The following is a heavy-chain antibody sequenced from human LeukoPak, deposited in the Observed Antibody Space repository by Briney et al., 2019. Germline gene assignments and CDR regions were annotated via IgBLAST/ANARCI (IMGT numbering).Heavy chain of an antibody. V-gene: IGHV3-30*02. CDR1: GFTFSSYG. CDR2: IRYDGSNK. Sequence: GGSLRLSCAASGFTFSSYGMHWVRQAPGKGLEWVAFIRYDGSNKYYADSVKGRSTISRDNSKNTLYLQMNSLRAEDTAVYYCARDSGSRIDNWGQGTLVTVSS. J-gene: IGHJ4*02. D-gene: IGHD1-26*01. CDR3: ARDSGSRIDN.